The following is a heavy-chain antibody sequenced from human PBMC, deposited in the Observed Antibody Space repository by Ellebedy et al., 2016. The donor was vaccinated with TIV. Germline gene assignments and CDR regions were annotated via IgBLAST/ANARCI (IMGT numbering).Heavy chain of an antibody. J-gene: IGHJ6*02. CDR1: GGSISSSNW. V-gene: IGHV4-4*02. Sequence: GSLRLSXAVSGGSISSSNWWSWVRQPPGKGLEWIGEIYHSGSTNYNPSLKSRVTISVDKSKNQFSLKLSPVTAADTAVYYCARVRWRDYDYVWGSYRGTPPDVWGQGTTVTVSS. D-gene: IGHD3-16*02. CDR2: IYHSGST. CDR3: ARVRWRDYDYVWGSYRGTPPDV.